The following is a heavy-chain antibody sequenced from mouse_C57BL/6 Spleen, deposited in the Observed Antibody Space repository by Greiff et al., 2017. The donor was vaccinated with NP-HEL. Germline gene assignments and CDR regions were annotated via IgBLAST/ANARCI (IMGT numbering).Heavy chain of an antibody. CDR3: VRLGAVGAMDY. Sequence: GGGLVQPKGSLKLSCAASGFSFNTYAMNWVRQAPGKGLEWVARIRSKSNNYATYYADSVKDRFTISRDDSESMLYLQMNNMKTEDTAMYYCVRLGAVGAMDYWGQGTSVTVSS. D-gene: IGHD3-3*01. V-gene: IGHV10-1*01. J-gene: IGHJ4*01. CDR1: GFSFNTYA. CDR2: IRSKSNNYAT.